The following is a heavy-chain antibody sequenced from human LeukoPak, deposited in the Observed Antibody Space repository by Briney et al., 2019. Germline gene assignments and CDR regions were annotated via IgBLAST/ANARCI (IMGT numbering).Heavy chain of an antibody. J-gene: IGHJ3*02. V-gene: IGHV4-59*01. CDR3: ATDSSGYHDAFDI. D-gene: IGHD3-22*01. Sequence: SETLSLTCTVSGGSISSYYWSWIRQPPGKGLEWIGYIYYSGRTNYNPSLKSRVTISVDTSKNQFSLKLSSVTAADTAVYYCATDSSGYHDAFDIWGQGTMVTVSS. CDR2: IYYSGRT. CDR1: GGSISSYY.